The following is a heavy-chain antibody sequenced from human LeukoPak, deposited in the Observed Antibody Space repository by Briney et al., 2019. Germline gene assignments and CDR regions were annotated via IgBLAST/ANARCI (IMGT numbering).Heavy chain of an antibody. V-gene: IGHV3-43*02. CDR3: ATPRVSSKWAGLGY. CDR2: ISGDGGET. J-gene: IGHJ4*02. CDR1: GFTFDDYA. D-gene: IGHD6-19*01. Sequence: PGGSLRLSCAASGFTFDDYAMHWVRQAPGKGLEWVSLISGDGGETYYADSVKGRFTISRDNSKNSPYLQIHSLRSEDTALYYCATPRVSSKWAGLGYWGQGALVTLSS.